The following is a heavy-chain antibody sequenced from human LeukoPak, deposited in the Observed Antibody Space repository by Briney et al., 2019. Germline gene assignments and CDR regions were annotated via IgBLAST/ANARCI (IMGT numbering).Heavy chain of an antibody. D-gene: IGHD2-2*01. CDR3: AKDCSSTSCRFEG. Sequence: GGSLRLSCAASGFSVSRNYMNWVRQAPGKGLEWVSAISGSGGSTYYAGSVKGRFTISRDNSKNTLYLQMNSLRAEDTAVYYCAKDCSSTSCRFEGWGQGTLVTVSS. CDR2: ISGSGGST. V-gene: IGHV3-23*01. J-gene: IGHJ4*02. CDR1: GFSVSRNY.